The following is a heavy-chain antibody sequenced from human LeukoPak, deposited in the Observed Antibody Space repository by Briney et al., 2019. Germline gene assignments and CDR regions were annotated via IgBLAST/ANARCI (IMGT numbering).Heavy chain of an antibody. Sequence: GGSLRLSCAASGFTFSHAWMSWVRQAPGKGLEWVSVIYSGGSTYYADSVKGRFTISRDNSKNTLYLQMNSLRAEDTAVYYCARDGGSYYSSPWGQGTLVTVSS. V-gene: IGHV3-66*01. CDR2: IYSGGST. J-gene: IGHJ5*02. CDR1: GFTFSHAW. D-gene: IGHD1-26*01. CDR3: ARDGGSYYSSP.